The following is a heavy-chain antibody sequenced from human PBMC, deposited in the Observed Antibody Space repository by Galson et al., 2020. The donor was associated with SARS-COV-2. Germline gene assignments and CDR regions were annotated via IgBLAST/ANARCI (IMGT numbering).Heavy chain of an antibody. V-gene: IGHV1-69*13. CDR2: IIPIFGTA. J-gene: IGHJ6*03. D-gene: IGHD3-16*01. CDR3: ARAAWGIGVYYCCYMDV. CDR1: GGTFSSYA. Sequence: SVKVSCKASGGTFSSYAISWVRQAPGQGLEWMGGIIPIFGTANYAQKFQGRVTITADESTSTAYMELSSLRSEDTAVYYCARAAWGIGVYYCCYMDVWGKGTTVTVSS.